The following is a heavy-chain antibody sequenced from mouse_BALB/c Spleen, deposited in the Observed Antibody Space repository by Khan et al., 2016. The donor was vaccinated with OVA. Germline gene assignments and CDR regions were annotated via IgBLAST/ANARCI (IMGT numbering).Heavy chain of an antibody. CDR1: GFTFSSYG. V-gene: IGHV5-17*02. CDR2: ISGDSNTI. Sequence: EVELVQSGGDLVQPGGSRKLSCAASGFTFSSYGMHWVRQAPEKGLEWVAYISGDSNTIYYADTVKGRFTFSRDNPRNTLFLQMTSLMSEDTAMYYCATSNFYEYYFDYWGPGTTLTVSA. D-gene: IGHD1-1*01. CDR3: ATSNFYEYYFDY. J-gene: IGHJ2*01.